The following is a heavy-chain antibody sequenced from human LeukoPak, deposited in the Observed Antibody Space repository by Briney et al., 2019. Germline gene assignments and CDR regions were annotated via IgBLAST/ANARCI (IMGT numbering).Heavy chain of an antibody. CDR1: GDSISSYY. D-gene: IGHD1-1*01. J-gene: IGHJ4*02. CDR2: ISYTGST. CDR3: ARWNRMIDY. Sequence: PSETLSLICTVSGDSISSYYWSWIRQPPGKGLEWIGYISYTGSTNYNPSLKSRVTISVDTSKNHFSLELSSVTAGDTAVYYCARWNRMIDYWGQGTLVSVSS. V-gene: IGHV4-59*01.